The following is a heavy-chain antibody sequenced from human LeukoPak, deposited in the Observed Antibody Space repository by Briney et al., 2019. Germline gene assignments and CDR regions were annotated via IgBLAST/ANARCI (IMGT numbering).Heavy chain of an antibody. V-gene: IGHV1-2*02. D-gene: IGHD1-26*01. Sequence: ASVKVSCKASGYTFTGYYMHWVRQAPGQGLEWMGWINPNSGGTNYAQKFKGRFTMTRDTSISTAYMELSRLRSDDTAVYYCARDGDSGSYLEGYWGQGTLVTVSS. CDR2: INPNSGGT. CDR3: ARDGDSGSYLEGY. CDR1: GYTFTGYY. J-gene: IGHJ4*02.